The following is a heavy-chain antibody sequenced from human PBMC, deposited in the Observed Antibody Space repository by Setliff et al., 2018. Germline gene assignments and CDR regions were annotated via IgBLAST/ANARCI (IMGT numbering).Heavy chain of an antibody. J-gene: IGHJ6*02. CDR3: AVLVVVTYGMDV. CDR1: GFTFSSYA. Sequence: GGSLRLSCAASGFTFSSYAMSWVCQAPGKGLEWVSAISGSGGSTYYADSVKGRFTISRDNSKNTLYLQMNSLRAEDTAVYYCAVLVVVTYGMDVWGQGTTVTVSS. V-gene: IGHV3-23*01. D-gene: IGHD2-2*01. CDR2: ISGSGGST.